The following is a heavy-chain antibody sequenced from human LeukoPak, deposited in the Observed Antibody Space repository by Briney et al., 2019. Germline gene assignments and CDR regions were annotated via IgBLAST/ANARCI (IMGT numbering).Heavy chain of an antibody. CDR2: FYSGGTT. D-gene: IGHD3/OR15-3a*01. CDR1: GFNVRSKY. J-gene: IGHJ5*02. CDR3: ARVSFGPASEWFDP. V-gene: IGHV3-53*01. Sequence: GGSLRLSCAASGFNVRSKYMSWVRQAPGKGLECVSVFYSGGTTAYADSVKGRFTVSIDNSNDTLYLQMNSLRAEDTAVYYCARVSFGPASEWFDPWGQGTLVTVSS.